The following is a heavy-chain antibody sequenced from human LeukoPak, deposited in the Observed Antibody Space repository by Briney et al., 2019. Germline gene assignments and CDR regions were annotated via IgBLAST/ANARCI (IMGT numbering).Heavy chain of an antibody. CDR3: ARDTGPET. Sequence: GGSLRLSCAASGFTFSSYWMHWVRQAPGKGLEWVSVMYSGGTTYYADSVKDRFTISRDNSKNTLYLQMNSLRVEDTAVYYCARDTGPETWGQGTMVTVSS. CDR2: MYSGGTT. J-gene: IGHJ3*01. V-gene: IGHV3-66*01. D-gene: IGHD3-10*01. CDR1: GFTFSSYW.